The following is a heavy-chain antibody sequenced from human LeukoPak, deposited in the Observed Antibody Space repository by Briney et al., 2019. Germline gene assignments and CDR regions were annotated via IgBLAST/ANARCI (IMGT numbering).Heavy chain of an antibody. D-gene: IGHD3-10*01. CDR1: GYTFTGYY. J-gene: IGHJ5*02. Sequence: GASVKVSCKASGYTFTGYYMHWVRQAPGQGLEWMGWINPNSGGTDYAQKFQGRVTMTRDTSISTAYMELSRLRSDDTAVYYCAREGSGSYSVSWFDPWGQGTLVTVSS. CDR2: INPNSGGT. CDR3: AREGSGSYSVSWFDP. V-gene: IGHV1-2*02.